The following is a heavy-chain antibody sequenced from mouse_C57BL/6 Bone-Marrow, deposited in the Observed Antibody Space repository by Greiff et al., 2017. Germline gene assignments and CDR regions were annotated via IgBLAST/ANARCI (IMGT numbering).Heavy chain of an antibody. V-gene: IGHV1-50*01. D-gene: IGHD1-1*01. CDR3: ARGGLSVFAY. Sequence: QVHLKQSGAELVKPGASVKLSCKASGYTFTSYWMQWVKQRPGQGLEWIGEIDPSDSYTNYNQKFKGKATLTVDTSSSTAYMQLSSLTSEDSAVYYCARGGLSVFAYWGQGTLVTVSA. J-gene: IGHJ3*01. CDR1: GYTFTSYW. CDR2: IDPSDSYT.